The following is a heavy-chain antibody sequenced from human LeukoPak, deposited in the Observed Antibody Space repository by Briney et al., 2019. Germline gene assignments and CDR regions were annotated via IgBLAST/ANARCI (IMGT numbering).Heavy chain of an antibody. CDR1: RFTFSSYA. D-gene: IGHD3-10*01. V-gene: IGHV3-64D*06. Sequence: GGXLRLSCSASRFTFSSYAMXXVRQAPXXXXXYASTXXXXXXSTXXXXXXXXXXXXXRXNSKNTLYLQMSSLRTEDTAVYYCVKDGSEGYFDYWGQGTLVTVSS. J-gene: IGHJ4*02. CDR2: XXXXXXST. CDR3: VKDGSEGYFDY.